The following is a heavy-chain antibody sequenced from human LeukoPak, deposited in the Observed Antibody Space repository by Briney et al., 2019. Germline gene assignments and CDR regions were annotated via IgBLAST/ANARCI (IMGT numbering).Heavy chain of an antibody. D-gene: IGHD3-16*01. J-gene: IGHJ3*02. CDR2: ISLNGETT. V-gene: IGHV3-23*01. Sequence: GGSLRLSCAASECTFRSYAMTWVRQAPGKGLEGGSTISLNGETTPYADFVKGRFTISRDNSKNILYLEMNSLRAGDTAIYYCARLAIGEVLGGAFDMWGQGTMVTVSS. CDR1: ECTFRSYA. CDR3: ARLAIGEVLGGAFDM.